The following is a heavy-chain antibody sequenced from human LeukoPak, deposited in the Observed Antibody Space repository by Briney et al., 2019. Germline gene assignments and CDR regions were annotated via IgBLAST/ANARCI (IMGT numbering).Heavy chain of an antibody. CDR3: AEQSGLGF. CDR2: ISSSSSTI. J-gene: IGHJ4*02. CDR1: GFTFSSYS. V-gene: IGHV3-48*01. D-gene: IGHD6-19*01. Sequence: GGSLRLSCAASGFTFSSYSMNWVRQAPGKGLEWVSYISSSSSTIYYADSVKGRFTISRDNAKNSLYLQMNSLRAEDTAVYYCAEQSGLGFWGQGTLVTVSS.